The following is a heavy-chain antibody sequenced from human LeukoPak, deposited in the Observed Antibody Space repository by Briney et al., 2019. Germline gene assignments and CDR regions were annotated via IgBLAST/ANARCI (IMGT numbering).Heavy chain of an antibody. CDR2: IYTSGSP. V-gene: IGHV4-61*02. CDR3: AGHEGLGAFDI. Sequence: PSETLSLTCTVSGGSISSSSYSWSWIRQPAGKGLEWIGRIYTSGSPNYNPSLKSRVTMSVDTSKNQFSLKLSSVTAADTAVYYCAGHEGLGAFDIWGQGTMVTVSS. D-gene: IGHD3-16*01. CDR1: GGSISSSSYS. J-gene: IGHJ3*02.